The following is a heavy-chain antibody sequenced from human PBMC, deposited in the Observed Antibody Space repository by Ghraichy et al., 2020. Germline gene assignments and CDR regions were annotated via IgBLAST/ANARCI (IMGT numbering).Heavy chain of an antibody. J-gene: IGHJ6*02. CDR2: ISGGGDSI. CDR3: AKSGRPLYYYSLDV. CDR1: GFTFSTYA. Sequence: GGSLRLSCAASGFTFSTYAMNWVRQAPGKGLEWVSGISGGGDSIYYADSVEGRFTISRDNSKNLVFLQMNTLRAEDTAVYFCAKSGRPLYYYSLDVWGQGTTVTVSS. V-gene: IGHV3-23*01. D-gene: IGHD3-10*01.